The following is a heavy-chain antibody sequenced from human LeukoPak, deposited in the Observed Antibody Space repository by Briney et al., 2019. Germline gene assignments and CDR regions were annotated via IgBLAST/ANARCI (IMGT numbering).Heavy chain of an antibody. J-gene: IGHJ4*02. CDR3: ARARLGFFDY. Sequence: SETLSLTCTVSGGSISSYYWSWIRQPPGKGLEWIGYIYSSGSTNYNPSLKSRVTISVDTSKNQFSLKLTSVTAADTAVYYCARARLGFFDYWGQGTLVTVSS. CDR1: GGSISSYY. CDR2: IYSSGST. V-gene: IGHV4-59*12. D-gene: IGHD3-16*01.